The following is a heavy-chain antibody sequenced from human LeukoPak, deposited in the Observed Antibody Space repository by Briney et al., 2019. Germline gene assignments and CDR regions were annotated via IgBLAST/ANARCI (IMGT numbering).Heavy chain of an antibody. Sequence: ASETLSLTCTVSGGSINTPNYYWGWIRQTPGKGLEWIGYIFYSGSTNYNPSLKSRVTISLDTSRNQFSLKLNSVTAADTGIYYCARDPARRAYSALWGQGTLVTVSS. CDR2: IFYSGST. V-gene: IGHV4-61*01. D-gene: IGHD4-11*01. J-gene: IGHJ4*02. CDR3: ARDPARRAYSAL. CDR1: GGSINTPNYY.